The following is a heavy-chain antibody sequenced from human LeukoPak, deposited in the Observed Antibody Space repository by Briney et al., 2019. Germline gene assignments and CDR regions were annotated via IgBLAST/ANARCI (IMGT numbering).Heavy chain of an antibody. CDR2: IRSKGNNYAT. CDR3: SRYRGDSDAFDM. CDR1: GFTLSESA. Sequence: GGSLRLSCAASGFTLSESAIHWVRQASGKGLEWVGRIRSKGNNYATAYAASVKGRFTISRDESKKTTYLQMNSLRTEDSAVYYCSRYRGDSDAFDMWGQGTMVTVSS. V-gene: IGHV3-73*01. D-gene: IGHD3-16*01. J-gene: IGHJ3*02.